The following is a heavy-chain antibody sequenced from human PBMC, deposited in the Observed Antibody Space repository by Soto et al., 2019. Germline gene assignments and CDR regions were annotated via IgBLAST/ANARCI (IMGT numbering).Heavy chain of an antibody. D-gene: IGHD2-15*01. CDR2: ISSSGSTI. V-gene: IGHV3-48*03. J-gene: IGHJ4*02. CDR1: GFTFSSYE. Sequence: GGSLRLSCAASGFTFSSYEMNWVRQAPGKGLEWVSYISSSGSTIYYADSVKGRFTISRDNAKNSLYLQMNSLRAEDTAVYYCARDGRKPLGYCSGGSCSSFDYWGQGTLVTVSS. CDR3: ARDGRKPLGYCSGGSCSSFDY.